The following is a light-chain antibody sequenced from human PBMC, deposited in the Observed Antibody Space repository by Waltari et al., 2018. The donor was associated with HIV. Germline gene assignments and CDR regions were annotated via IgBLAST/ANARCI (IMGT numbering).Light chain of an antibody. V-gene: IGKV3-20*01. J-gene: IGKJ5*01. Sequence: EIVLTQSPGTLSLSPGERDPLSCRASQSVSSLYVAWHQQKPGQAPRLLIYGPASRATGIPDRCSGSGSGTDFTPTIIRLEPEDFAVYYCQEYGSSPTITFGQGTRLEIK. CDR1: QSVSSLY. CDR2: GPA. CDR3: QEYGSSPTIT.